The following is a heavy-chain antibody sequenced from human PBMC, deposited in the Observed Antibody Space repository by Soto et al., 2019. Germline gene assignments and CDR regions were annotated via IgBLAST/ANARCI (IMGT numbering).Heavy chain of an antibody. Sequence: EVQLVESGGGLVQPGGSLRLSCAASGFTFSSYAMSWVRQAPGKGLQWVSTITGIGGTTYYADSVKGRFTISRDNSKNTLHLQTTRVRAEDTALFYCANDVTATTNYWGQGTLVTVSS. CDR3: ANDVTATTNY. D-gene: IGHD2-21*02. J-gene: IGHJ4*02. CDR1: GFTFSSYA. V-gene: IGHV3-23*04. CDR2: ITGIGGTT.